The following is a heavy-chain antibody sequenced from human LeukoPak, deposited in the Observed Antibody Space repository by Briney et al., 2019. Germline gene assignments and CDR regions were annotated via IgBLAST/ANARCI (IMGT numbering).Heavy chain of an antibody. CDR3: ARTHCSGGRCYNATFDY. CDR1: GGSFSGYY. CDR2: INHSGST. J-gene: IGHJ4*02. V-gene: IGHV4-34*01. Sequence: PSETLSLTCAVYGGSFSGYYWSWIRQPPGKGLEWIGEINHSGSTNYNPSLKSRVTISVDTSKNQFSLKLSSVTAADTAVYYCARTHCSGGRCYNATFDYWGQGTLVTASS. D-gene: IGHD2-15*01.